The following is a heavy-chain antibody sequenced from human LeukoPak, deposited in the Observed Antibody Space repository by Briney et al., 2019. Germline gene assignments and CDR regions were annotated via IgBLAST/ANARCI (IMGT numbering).Heavy chain of an antibody. CDR3: AREGGGLLDY. V-gene: IGHV1-2*02. J-gene: IGHJ4*02. CDR1: GGTFSSYA. Sequence: ASVKVSCKASGGTFSSYAISWVRQAPGQGLEWMGWINPNSGGTNYAQKFQGRVTMTRDTSISTAYMELSRLRSDDTAVYYCAREGGGLLDYWGQGTLVTVSS. CDR2: INPNSGGT. D-gene: IGHD2-21*02.